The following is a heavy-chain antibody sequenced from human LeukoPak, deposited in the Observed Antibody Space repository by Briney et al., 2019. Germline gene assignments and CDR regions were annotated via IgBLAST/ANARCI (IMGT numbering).Heavy chain of an antibody. Sequence: SDTLSLTCTLSNGSISSHYWSWIRQPPGKGLEWIGYIYYSGSTNYNPSLKSRVTISVDTSKNQFSLKLNSVTAADTALYYCVRHLVVAADLNWFDPWGQGTPVTVSS. V-gene: IGHV4-59*08. CDR3: VRHLVVAADLNWFDP. D-gene: IGHD2-15*01. CDR1: NGSISSHY. J-gene: IGHJ5*02. CDR2: IYYSGST.